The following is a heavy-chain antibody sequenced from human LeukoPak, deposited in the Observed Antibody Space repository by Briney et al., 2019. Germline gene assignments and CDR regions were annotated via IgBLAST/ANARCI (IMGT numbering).Heavy chain of an antibody. D-gene: IGHD2-15*01. CDR2: ISYDGSNK. CDR1: GFTFSSYG. CDR3: AKDVGYCSGGSCRDY. J-gene: IGHJ4*02. Sequence: GGSLRLSGAASGFTFSSYGMHWVRQAPGKGLEWVAVISYDGSNKYYADSVKGRFTISRDNSKNTLYLQMNSLRAEDTAVYYCAKDVGYCSGGSCRDYWGQGTLVTVSS. V-gene: IGHV3-30*18.